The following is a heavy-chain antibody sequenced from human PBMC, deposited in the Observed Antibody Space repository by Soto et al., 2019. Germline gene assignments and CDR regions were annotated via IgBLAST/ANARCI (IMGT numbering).Heavy chain of an antibody. V-gene: IGHV3-48*02. CDR1: GFSLRSRS. CDR3: ARGELDRTIDY. CDR2: ISGSSTTI. J-gene: IGHJ4*02. D-gene: IGHD1-1*01. Sequence: GGSPRRFCAAAGFSLRSRSMNWVHQAPGKGLEWVSYISGSSTTIYYTDSVKGRFTISRDNAKNSLYLQMNSLRHEDTAVYYCARGELDRTIDYWGQGPQVTVST.